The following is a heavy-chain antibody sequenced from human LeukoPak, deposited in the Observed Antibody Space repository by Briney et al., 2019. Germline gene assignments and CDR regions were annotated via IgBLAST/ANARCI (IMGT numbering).Heavy chain of an antibody. CDR3: VKAPAFGWELQYYFDY. CDR1: GFTFSSYA. V-gene: IGHV3-64D*09. CDR2: ISSNGGST. J-gene: IGHJ4*02. Sequence: GGSLRLSCSASGFTFSSYAMHWVRQAPGKGLEYVSAISSNGGSTYYADPVKGRFTISRDNSKNTLYLQMSSLRAEDTAVYYCVKAPAFGWELQYYFDYWGQGTLVTVSS. D-gene: IGHD1-26*01.